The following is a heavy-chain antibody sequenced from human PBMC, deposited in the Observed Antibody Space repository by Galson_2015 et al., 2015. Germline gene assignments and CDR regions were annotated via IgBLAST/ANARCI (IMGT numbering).Heavy chain of an antibody. CDR3: AKTTVAAGSSWFMDA. J-gene: IGHJ6*03. CDR1: AFAFSIYE. V-gene: IGHV3-48*03. Sequence: SLRLSCAASAFAFSIYEVNWIRQAPGKGLEWVSYVTSTGDTTYYADSVKGRFTVSRDNAKNSLFLQMNSLRAEDTALYYCAKTTVAAGSSWFMDAWGKGTTVTASS. D-gene: IGHD4-23*01. CDR2: VTSTGDTT.